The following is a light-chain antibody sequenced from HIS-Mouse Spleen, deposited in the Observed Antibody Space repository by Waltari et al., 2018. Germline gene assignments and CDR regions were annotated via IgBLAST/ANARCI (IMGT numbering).Light chain of an antibody. CDR2: DGS. CDR3: CSYAGSSTWV. V-gene: IGLV2-23*01. Sequence: QSALTQPASVSGSPGQSITISCPGTSSAVGSYNLVSWYQQHPGKAPKLMIYDGSKRPSGVSNRFSGSKSGNTASLTISGLQAEDEADYYCCSYAGSSTWVFGGGTKLTVL. CDR1: SSAVGSYNL. J-gene: IGLJ3*02.